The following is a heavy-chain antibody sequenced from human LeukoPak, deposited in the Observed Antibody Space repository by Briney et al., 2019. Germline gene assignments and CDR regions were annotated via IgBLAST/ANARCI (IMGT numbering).Heavy chain of an antibody. Sequence: GGSLRLSCSASGFPFSSYAMHWVRQAPGKGLEYVSAISDSGGSTYYADSVKGRFTISRDNSKNTLYLQMSSLRSEDTAVYYCARVDTAMVIDYWGQGTLVTVSS. CDR1: GFPFSSYA. CDR2: ISDSGGST. V-gene: IGHV3-64*04. D-gene: IGHD5-18*01. J-gene: IGHJ4*02. CDR3: ARVDTAMVIDY.